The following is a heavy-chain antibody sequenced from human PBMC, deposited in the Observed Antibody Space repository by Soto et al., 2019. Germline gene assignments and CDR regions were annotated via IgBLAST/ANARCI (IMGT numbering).Heavy chain of an antibody. Sequence: VQLVESGGGVVQPGRSLRLSCAASGFTFSSYAMSWVRQAPGKGLEWVSAISGSGGSTYYADSVKGRFTISRDNSKNTLYLQMNSLRAEDTAVYYCAKDLGSSGYYSTFDYWGQGTLVTVSS. CDR1: GFTFSSYA. V-gene: IGHV3-23*04. CDR2: ISGSGGST. CDR3: AKDLGSSGYYSTFDY. J-gene: IGHJ4*02. D-gene: IGHD3-22*01.